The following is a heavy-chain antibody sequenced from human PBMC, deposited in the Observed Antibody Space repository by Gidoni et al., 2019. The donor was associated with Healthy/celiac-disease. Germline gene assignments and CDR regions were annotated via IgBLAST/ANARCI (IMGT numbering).Heavy chain of an antibody. V-gene: IGHV3-23*04. CDR3: AKGRRIAAAGRYYYYGMDV. Sequence: EEQQVESGGGLVQSRGSLMLSCAASGCTFGSYAMCWVRQAPGKGLEWVSAISGSGGSTYYADSVKGRFTISRDNSKNTLYLQMNSLRDEDTAVYYCAKGRRIAAAGRYYYYGMDVWGQGTTVTVSS. CDR1: GCTFGSYA. D-gene: IGHD6-13*01. CDR2: ISGSGGST. J-gene: IGHJ6*02.